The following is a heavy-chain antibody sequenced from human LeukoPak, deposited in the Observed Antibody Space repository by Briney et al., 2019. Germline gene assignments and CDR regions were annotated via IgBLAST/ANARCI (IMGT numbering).Heavy chain of an antibody. J-gene: IGHJ6*02. CDR1: XFTFSNYN. D-gene: IGHD4-23*01. V-gene: IGHV3-23*01. CDR2: ISGSGGST. Sequence: PGGSLRLSXXXXXFTFSNYNMNWVRQAPGKGLEWVSAISGSGGSTYYADSVKGRFTISRDNSKNTLYLQMNSLRAEDTAVYYCAKSLVTHYYYYGMDVWGQGTTVTVSS. CDR3: AKSLVTHYYYYGMDV.